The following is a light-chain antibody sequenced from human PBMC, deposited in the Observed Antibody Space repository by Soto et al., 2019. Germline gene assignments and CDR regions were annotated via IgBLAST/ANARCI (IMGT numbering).Light chain of an antibody. V-gene: IGKV1-12*01. CDR3: QQRNSFPLT. CDR2: AAI. J-gene: IGKJ4*01. Sequence: DILMTQSPSSVSASIGDRVTITCRASQDIDSWLAWFQQKPGEAPRLLIYAAISLHSGVPSRFSGAGSGTDFSLTISSRQPEDFATYFCQQRNSFPLTFGGGTKVEIK. CDR1: QDIDSW.